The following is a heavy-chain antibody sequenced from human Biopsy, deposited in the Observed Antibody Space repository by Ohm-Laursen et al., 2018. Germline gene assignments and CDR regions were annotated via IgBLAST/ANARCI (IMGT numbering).Heavy chain of an antibody. Sequence: SVNVSCKAPVGTFRNYGVNWVRQAPGPGLEWLGGNIPILGTGNYAHKFQNRVTVAADTSTRTATMELRSLRSDDTAVYYCATKLTGYFHHWGQGTLVIVSS. V-gene: IGHV1-69*06. J-gene: IGHJ1*01. D-gene: IGHD3-9*01. CDR3: ATKLTGYFHH. CDR1: VGTFRNYG. CDR2: NIPILGTG.